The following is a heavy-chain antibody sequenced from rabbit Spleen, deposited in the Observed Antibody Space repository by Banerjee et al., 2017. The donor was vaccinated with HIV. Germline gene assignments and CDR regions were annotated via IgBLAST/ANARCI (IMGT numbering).Heavy chain of an antibody. J-gene: IGHJ4*01. CDR1: GFAFSSSYC. D-gene: IGHD5-1*01. V-gene: IGHV1S45*01. CDR2: IYVGSGEAY. Sequence: QEQLEEYGGDLVQPEGSLTLTCTASGFAFSSSYCICWVRQAPGKGLEWIGCIYVGSGEAYKFARGAKGPCTTSKTSSTTAMLQMTRRTAEDTASYCWARCGEGGCDYLDLWGQGTLVTVS. CDR3: ARCGEGGCDYLDL.